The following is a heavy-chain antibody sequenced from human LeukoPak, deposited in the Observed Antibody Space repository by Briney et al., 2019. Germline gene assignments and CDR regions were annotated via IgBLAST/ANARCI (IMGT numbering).Heavy chain of an antibody. D-gene: IGHD4/OR15-4a*01. V-gene: IGHV3-48*03. CDR2: ISSSGSTI. CDR1: GFTFSSYE. Sequence: GGSLRLSCAASGFTFSSYEMNWVRQAPGKGLEWVSYISSSGSTIYYADSVKGRFTISRDNSKNTLYLQMNSLRAEDTAVYYCARRAGAYSHPYDYWGRGTLVTVSS. CDR3: ARRAGAYSHPYDY. J-gene: IGHJ4*02.